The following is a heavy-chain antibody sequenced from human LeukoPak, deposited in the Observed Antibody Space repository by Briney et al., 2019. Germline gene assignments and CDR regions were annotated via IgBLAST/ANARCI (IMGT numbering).Heavy chain of an antibody. CDR2: INPNSGGT. V-gene: IGHV1-2*02. J-gene: IGHJ5*02. D-gene: IGHD1-20*01. Sequence: ASVKVSCKASGYTFTGYYMHWVRQAPGQGLEWMGWINPNSGGTNYAQKFQGRVTMTRDTSISTAYVELSRLRSDDTAVYYCARAPITGTTFDWFDPWGQGTLVTVSS. CDR3: ARAPITGTTFDWFDP. CDR1: GYTFTGYY.